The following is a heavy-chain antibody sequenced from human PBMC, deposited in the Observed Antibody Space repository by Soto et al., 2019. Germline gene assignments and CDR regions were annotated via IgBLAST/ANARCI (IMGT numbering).Heavy chain of an antibody. CDR1: GFTFSSYA. CDR2: ISSNGGST. J-gene: IGHJ6*02. V-gene: IGHV3-64*02. D-gene: IGHD3-10*01. CDR3: ARGSAPTYYYYGMDV. Sequence: VGSLRLSCAASGFTFSSYAMHWVRQAPGKGLEYVSAISSNGGSTYYADSVKGRFTISRDNSKNTLYLQMGSLRAEDMAVYYCARGSAPTYYYYGMDVWGQGTTVTVSS.